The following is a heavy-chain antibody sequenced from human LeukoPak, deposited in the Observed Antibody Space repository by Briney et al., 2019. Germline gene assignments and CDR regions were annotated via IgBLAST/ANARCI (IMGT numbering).Heavy chain of an antibody. CDR1: GYTFNSYG. V-gene: IGHV1-18*01. CDR3: ARLTHYDGSGYPDAFDI. D-gene: IGHD3-22*01. J-gene: IGHJ3*02. CDR2: ICPYNGHT. Sequence: ASVTVSCKASGYTFNSYGIRWVRQAPRQGLEWMGWICPYNGHTNYAQKHQGRDTMTTDTSTSAAYMELRSLRSDDTAVYYCARLTHYDGSGYPDAFDIWGQGTMVTVSS.